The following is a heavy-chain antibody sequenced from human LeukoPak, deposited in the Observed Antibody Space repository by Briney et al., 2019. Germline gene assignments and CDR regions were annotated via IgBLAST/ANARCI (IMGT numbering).Heavy chain of an antibody. CDR2: INPSGGST. J-gene: IGHJ6*03. CDR3: ARVQLERDYYYYYYMDV. V-gene: IGHV1-46*01. D-gene: IGHD1-1*01. Sequence: ASVKVSCKASGYTFTSYYMHWVRQAPGQGLEWMGIINPSGGSTSYAQKFQGRVTMTRDMSTSTVYMELSSLRSDDTAVYYCARVQLERDYYYYYYMDVWGKGTTVTVSS. CDR1: GYTFTSYY.